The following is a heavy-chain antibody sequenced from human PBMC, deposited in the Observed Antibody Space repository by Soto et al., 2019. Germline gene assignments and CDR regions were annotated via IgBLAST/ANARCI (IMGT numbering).Heavy chain of an antibody. CDR2: IYYSGST. CDR1: GGSISSSSYY. D-gene: IGHD3-16*01. V-gene: IGHV4-39*01. J-gene: IGHJ4*02. Sequence: PSETLSLTCTVSGGSISSSSYYWGWIRQPPGKGLEWIGSIYYSGSTYYNPSLKSRVTISVETSKNQFSLKLSSVTAADTAVYYCARLADMLINAGGYWGQGTMVTVSS. CDR3: ARLADMLINAGGY.